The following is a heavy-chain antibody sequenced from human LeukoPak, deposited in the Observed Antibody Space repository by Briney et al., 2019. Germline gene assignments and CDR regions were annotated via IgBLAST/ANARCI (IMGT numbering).Heavy chain of an antibody. J-gene: IGHJ3*02. CDR3: ARVGAVRDTFDI. CDR1: GGSISSYY. V-gene: IGHV4-59*01. Sequence: PSETLSLTCTVSGGSISSYYWSWIRQPPGKGLEWIGYIYYSGSTNYNPSLKSRVTISVDTSKNQFSLKLSPVTAADTAVYYCARVGAVRDTFDIWGQGTMVTVSS. D-gene: IGHD3-16*01. CDR2: IYYSGST.